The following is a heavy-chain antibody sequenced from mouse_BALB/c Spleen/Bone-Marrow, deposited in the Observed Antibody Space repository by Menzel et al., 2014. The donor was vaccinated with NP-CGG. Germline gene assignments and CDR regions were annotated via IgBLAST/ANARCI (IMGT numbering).Heavy chain of an antibody. Sequence: EVHLVESGGGLVQPGSSLRLSCATSGFTFTDYYMNWVRQPPGKALEWLGFIRNKANGYTTEFSASVKSRFTISRDNSQSILYLQMNTLRAEDSATYYCARYDGYSDNAMDYWGQGTSATVSS. D-gene: IGHD2-3*01. CDR3: ARYDGYSDNAMDY. V-gene: IGHV7-3*02. CDR1: GFTFTDYY. CDR2: IRNKANGYTT. J-gene: IGHJ4*01.